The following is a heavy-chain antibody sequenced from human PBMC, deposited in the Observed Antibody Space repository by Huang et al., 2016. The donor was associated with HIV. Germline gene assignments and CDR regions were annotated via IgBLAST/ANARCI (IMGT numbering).Heavy chain of an antibody. CDR1: GFTFSSYW. Sequence: EVQLVESGGGLVQPGGSLRLSCAASGFTFSSYWMHWVRQAPGKGLVWVSRINGDGSITNYADSVKGRVTISRDNAKNTLYVQVNSLRAEDTAVYYCARGTRLTGLWYFDLWGRGTLVIVSS. V-gene: IGHV3-74*01. J-gene: IGHJ2*01. CDR2: INGDGSIT. D-gene: IGHD7-27*01. CDR3: ARGTRLTGLWYFDL.